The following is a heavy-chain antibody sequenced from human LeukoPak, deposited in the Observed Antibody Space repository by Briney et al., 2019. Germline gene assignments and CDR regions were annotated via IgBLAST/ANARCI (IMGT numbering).Heavy chain of an antibody. CDR1: GFTFSSYS. CDR2: ISSSSATI. J-gene: IGHJ4*02. V-gene: IGHV3-48*01. CDR3: AKGRSGLFDY. Sequence: GGSLRLSCAVSGFTFSSYSMNWVRQAPGKGLDWVSYISSSSATIYYADSVKGRFTISRDNSKNTLYLQMNSLRAEDTAVYYCAKGRSGLFDYWGQGTLVTVSS. D-gene: IGHD6-25*01.